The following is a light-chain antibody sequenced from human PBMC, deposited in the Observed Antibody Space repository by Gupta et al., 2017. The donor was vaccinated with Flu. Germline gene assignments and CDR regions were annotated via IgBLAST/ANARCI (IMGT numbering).Light chain of an antibody. Sequence: EIVMTQSPATLSVSPGERATLSCRASQSIGSNLAWYQQKPGQAPRLLIYGASTRATGIPARFSASASGIALTLSISSRQSEDFAVYYCQQDESWPAWRFGQGTRVEIK. CDR3: QQDESWPAWR. CDR2: GAS. J-gene: IGKJ1*01. V-gene: IGKV3-15*01. CDR1: QSIGSN.